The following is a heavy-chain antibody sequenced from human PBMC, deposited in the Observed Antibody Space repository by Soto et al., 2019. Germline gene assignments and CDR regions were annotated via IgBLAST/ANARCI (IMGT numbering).Heavy chain of an antibody. CDR3: ARGEVGYCSGGSCYYYGMDV. Sequence: SETLSLTCTVSGGSISSYYWSWIRQPPGKGLEWIGYIYYSGSTNYNPSLKSRVTISVDTSKNRFSLKLSSVTAADTAVYYCARGEVGYCSGGSCYYYGMDVWGQGTTVTVSS. V-gene: IGHV4-59*01. J-gene: IGHJ6*02. CDR1: GGSISSYY. CDR2: IYYSGST. D-gene: IGHD2-15*01.